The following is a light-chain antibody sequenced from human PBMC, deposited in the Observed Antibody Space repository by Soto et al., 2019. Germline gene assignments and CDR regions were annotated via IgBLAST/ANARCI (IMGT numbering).Light chain of an antibody. CDR3: QQLSNWPPLYT. V-gene: IGKV3-11*01. CDR1: QSVSSY. CDR2: DAS. Sequence: EIVLTQSPATLSLSPGERATLSCRASQSVSSYLAWYQQKPGQAPRLLIYDASNRATGIPARFSGSGSGTDFTLAISSLEPEVFAVYYCQQLSNWPPLYTFGQGTKLEIK. J-gene: IGKJ2*01.